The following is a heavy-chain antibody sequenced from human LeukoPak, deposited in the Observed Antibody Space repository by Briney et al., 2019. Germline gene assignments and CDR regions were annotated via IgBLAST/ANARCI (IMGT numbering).Heavy chain of an antibody. J-gene: IGHJ4*02. CDR2: ISYDGSNK. CDR1: GFTFSSYA. CDR3: VTFDY. Sequence: GRSLRLSCAASGFTFSSYAMHWVRQAPGKGLEWVAVISYDGSNKYYADSVKGRFTISRDNSKNTLYLQMSSLRAEDTAVYYCVTFDYWGQGTLVTVSS. V-gene: IGHV3-30*04.